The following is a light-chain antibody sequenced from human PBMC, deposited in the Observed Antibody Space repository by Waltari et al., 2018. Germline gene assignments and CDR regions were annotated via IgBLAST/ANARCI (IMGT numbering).Light chain of an antibody. CDR1: SNDVGGYNY. V-gene: IGLV2-11*01. CDR3: CSYVGSNTYWV. CDR2: DIN. J-gene: IGLJ3*02. Sequence: QSALTQTRSVSGSPGQSVTIPCTGTSNDVGGYNYVSCYQQHPDKAPKLIIYDINKRPSGVPDRFSGSKSGNTASLTISGLQAEDEADYYCCSYVGSNTYWVFGGGTKLTVL.